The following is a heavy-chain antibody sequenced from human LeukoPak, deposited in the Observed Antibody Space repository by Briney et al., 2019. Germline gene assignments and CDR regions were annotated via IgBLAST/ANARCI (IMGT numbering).Heavy chain of an antibody. CDR3: ARDDEVVAATYGVDV. Sequence: GGSLRLSCAASGFTFSSYSMNWVRQAPGKGLEWVSSISSGSSYIYYADSVKGRFTISRDNAKNSLYLQMNSLRAEDTAVYYCARDDEVVAATYGVDVWGQGTTVTVSS. CDR1: GFTFSSYS. D-gene: IGHD2-15*01. V-gene: IGHV3-21*01. CDR2: ISSGSSYI. J-gene: IGHJ6*02.